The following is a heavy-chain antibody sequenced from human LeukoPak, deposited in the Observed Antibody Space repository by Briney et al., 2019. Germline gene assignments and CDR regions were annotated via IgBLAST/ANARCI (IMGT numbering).Heavy chain of an antibody. CDR2: INHSGST. CDR3: ARGLGGWLQFTNTRHLFDP. CDR1: GGSFSGYY. V-gene: IGHV4-34*01. D-gene: IGHD5-24*01. Sequence: SETLSLTCAVYGGSFSGYYWSWIRQPPGKGLEWIGEINHSGSTNYNPSLKSRVTISVDTSKNQFSLKLSSVTAADTAVYYCARGLGGWLQFTNTRHLFDPWGQGTLVTVSS. J-gene: IGHJ5*02.